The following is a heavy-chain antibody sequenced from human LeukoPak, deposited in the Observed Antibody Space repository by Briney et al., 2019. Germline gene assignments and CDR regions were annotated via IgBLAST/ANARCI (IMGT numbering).Heavy chain of an antibody. D-gene: IGHD2-15*01. CDR2: IWYDGSNK. CDR1: GFTFSNYG. Sequence: PGGSLRLSCAASGFTFSNYGMHWVRQAPGKGLEWVAVIWYDGSNKYYADSVKGRFTISRDNYKNTLYLQMNSLRVGDTAVYYCARVSGSSVRDQFDYWGQGTLVTVSS. V-gene: IGHV3-33*01. CDR3: ARVSGSSVRDQFDY. J-gene: IGHJ4*02.